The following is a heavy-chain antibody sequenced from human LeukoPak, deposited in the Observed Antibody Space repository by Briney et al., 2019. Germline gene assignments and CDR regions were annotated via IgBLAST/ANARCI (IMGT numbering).Heavy chain of an antibody. J-gene: IGHJ4*02. D-gene: IGHD3-3*01. CDR3: AGFWSGYYHY. V-gene: IGHV3-48*03. CDR1: GFTFSSYE. CDR2: ISSSGSTI. Sequence: QPGGSLRLSCAASGFTFSSYEMNWVRQAPGKGLEWVSYISSSGSTIYYADSVKGRFTISRDNAKNSLYLQMNSLRAEDTAVYYCAGFWSGYYHYWGQGTLVTVPS.